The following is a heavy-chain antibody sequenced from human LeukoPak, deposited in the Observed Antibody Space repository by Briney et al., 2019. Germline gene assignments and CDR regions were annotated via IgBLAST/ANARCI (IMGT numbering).Heavy chain of an antibody. CDR2: IYYSGST. V-gene: IGHV4-39*01. CDR3: GRHVPASMVATPLYYFGY. CDR1: GGSISSSSYY. D-gene: IGHD5-12*01. J-gene: IGHJ4*02. Sequence: PSETLSLTCTVSGGSISSSSYYWGWIRQPPGKGLEWIGSIYYSGSTYYNPSLKSRVTISVDTSKNQFSLKLSSVTAADTAVYYCGRHVPASMVATPLYYFGYGGQGTLVT.